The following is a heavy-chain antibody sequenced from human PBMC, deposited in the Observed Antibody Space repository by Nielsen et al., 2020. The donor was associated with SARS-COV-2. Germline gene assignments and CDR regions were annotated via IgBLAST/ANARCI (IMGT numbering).Heavy chain of an antibody. CDR1: GCSISSGGYY. Sequence: SETLSLTCTVSGCSISSGGYYWSWIRQHPGKGLEWIGYIYYSGSTYYNPSLKSRVTISVDTSKNQFSLKLSSVTAADTAVYYCATDSRYDYGDYGAGGYWGQGTLVTVSS. V-gene: IGHV4-31*03. D-gene: IGHD4-17*01. J-gene: IGHJ4*02. CDR3: ATDSRYDYGDYGAGGY. CDR2: IYYSGST.